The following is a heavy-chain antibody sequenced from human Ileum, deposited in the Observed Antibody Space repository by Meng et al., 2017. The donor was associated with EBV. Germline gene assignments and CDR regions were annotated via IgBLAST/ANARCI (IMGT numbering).Heavy chain of an antibody. CDR2: ITPSSGGT. D-gene: IGHD7-27*01. V-gene: IGHV1-2*06. CDR1: GYTFTGYY. CDR3: VRANLGSADY. J-gene: IGHJ4*02. Sequence: QVQLVQSGAEVKKPGXSLKVSCKASGYTFTGYYMHWLRQAPGQGLEWVGRITPSSGGTTYAQKFQGRVTMTRDTSISTAYMELSSLRSDDAAIYYCVRANLGSADYWGQGNLVTVSS.